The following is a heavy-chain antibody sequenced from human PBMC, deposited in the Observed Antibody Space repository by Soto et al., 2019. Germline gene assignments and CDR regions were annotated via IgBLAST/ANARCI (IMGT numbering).Heavy chain of an antibody. V-gene: IGHV3-30-3*01. CDR1: GFTFSSYA. CDR3: ASPEVAVAATHWGIDY. D-gene: IGHD6-19*01. J-gene: IGHJ4*02. CDR2: ISYDGSNK. Sequence: PGGSLRLSCAASGFTFSSYAMHWVRQAPGKGLEWVAVISYDGSNKYYADSVKGRFTISRDNSKNTLYLQMNSLRAEDTAVYYCASPEVAVAATHWGIDYWGQGTLVTVSS.